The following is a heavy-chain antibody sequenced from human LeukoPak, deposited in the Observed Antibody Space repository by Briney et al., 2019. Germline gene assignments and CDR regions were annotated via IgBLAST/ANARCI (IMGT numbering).Heavy chain of an antibody. Sequence: PSETLSLTCTVSGGSISSGNYYWNWIRQPAGKGLEWIGRIYTSGSTNFNPSLKSRVTISVDTSKNHFSLKLSSVTAADTAVYYCARRPLYYYYMDVWGKGTTVTVSS. CDR1: GGSISSGNYY. J-gene: IGHJ6*03. D-gene: IGHD6-6*01. CDR3: ARRPLYYYYMDV. CDR2: IYTSGST. V-gene: IGHV4-61*02.